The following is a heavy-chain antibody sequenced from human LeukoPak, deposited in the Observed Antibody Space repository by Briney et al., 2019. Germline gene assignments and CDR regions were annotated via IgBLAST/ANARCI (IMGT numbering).Heavy chain of an antibody. D-gene: IGHD6-6*01. V-gene: IGHV3-74*01. CDR1: GFTFSSYW. CDR2: INTDGSST. CDR3: ARVRSIAALGPFDY. Sequence: GGSLRLSCAASGFTFSSYWMHWVRQAPGKGPVWVSRINTDGSSTSYADSVKGRFTISRDNAKNTLYLQMNSLRAEDTAVYYCARVRSIAALGPFDYWGQGTMVTVSS. J-gene: IGHJ4*01.